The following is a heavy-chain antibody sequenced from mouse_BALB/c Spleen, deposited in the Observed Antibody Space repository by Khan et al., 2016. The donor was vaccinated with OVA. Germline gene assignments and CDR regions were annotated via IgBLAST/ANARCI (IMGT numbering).Heavy chain of an antibody. CDR3: ATLYWNPFAY. CDR2: IDPGNGDI. Sequence: VQLQQSGAELVKPGASVKLSCTASGFNIKDYYMHWVKQRPEQGPEWIGRIDPGNGDIKCAPKFQDKATIAADTSSNTAYLQLSSLTSEDPAVYDCATLYWNPFAYWGQGTLVSVSA. V-gene: IGHV14-2*01. D-gene: IGHD2-3*01. J-gene: IGHJ3*01. CDR1: GFNIKDYY.